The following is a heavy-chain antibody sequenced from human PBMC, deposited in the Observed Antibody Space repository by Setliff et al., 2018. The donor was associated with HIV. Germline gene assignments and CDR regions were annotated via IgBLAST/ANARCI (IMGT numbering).Heavy chain of an antibody. CDR2: FHHSGST. Sequence: SETLSLTCSVSGYSIHTAYYWGWIRQSPGKGLEWIGGFHHSGSTHYTPSLKSRVTISGQTSNNQFTLQLTSVTAADTSVYYCARPGAGYYYDSSEEYTGNGFDMWGQGTMVTV. CDR1: GYSIHTAYY. CDR3: ARPGAGYYYDSSEEYTGNGFDM. J-gene: IGHJ3*02. D-gene: IGHD3-22*01. V-gene: IGHV4-38-2*01.